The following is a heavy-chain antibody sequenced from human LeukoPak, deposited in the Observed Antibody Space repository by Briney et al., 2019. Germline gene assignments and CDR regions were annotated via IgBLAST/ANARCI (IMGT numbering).Heavy chain of an antibody. CDR2: IYHSGST. Sequence: SETLSLTCTVSGGSISSGGYYWSWIRQHPGKGLEWIGYIYHSGSTYYNPSLKSRVTISVDRSKNQFSLKLSSVTAADTAVYYCARNGDYAWFDPWGQGTLVTVSS. D-gene: IGHD4-17*01. J-gene: IGHJ5*02. CDR1: GGSISSGGYY. CDR3: ARNGDYAWFDP. V-gene: IGHV4-30-2*01.